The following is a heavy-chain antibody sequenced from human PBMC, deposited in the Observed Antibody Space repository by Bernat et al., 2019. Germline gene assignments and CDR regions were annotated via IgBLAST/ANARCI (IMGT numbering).Heavy chain of an antibody. J-gene: IGHJ3*02. V-gene: IGHV3-33*01. CDR3: ARGGWSHGFDI. D-gene: IGHD3-3*01. CDR2: IWYDGSNK. CDR1: GFTFSSYG. Sequence: LVESGGGVVQPGRSLRLSCAASGFTFSSYGMHWVRQAPGKGLEWVAVIWYDGSNKYYADSVKGRFTLSRDNAKNTLYLQMNSLRVEDTAVYYCARGGWSHGFDIWGQGTMVTVSS.